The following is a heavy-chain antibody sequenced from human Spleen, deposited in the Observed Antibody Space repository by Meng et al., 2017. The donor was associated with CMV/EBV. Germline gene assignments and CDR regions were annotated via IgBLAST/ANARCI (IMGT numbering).Heavy chain of an antibody. V-gene: IGHV4-39*07. CDR2: INHSGST. Sequence: SETLSLTCTVSGGSVSSGSYYWSWIRQPPGKGLEWIGEINHSGSTNYNPSLKSRVTISEDTSKHQSSLNLRFVTAADTAMYYCVLGSGYTFDVWGQGTLVTVSS. J-gene: IGHJ3*01. CDR1: GGSVSSGSYY. CDR3: VLGSGYTFDV. D-gene: IGHD5-24*01.